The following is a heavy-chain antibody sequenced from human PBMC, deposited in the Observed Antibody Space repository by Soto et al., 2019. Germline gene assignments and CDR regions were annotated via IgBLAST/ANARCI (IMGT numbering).Heavy chain of an antibody. CDR3: ARGGSWNYFDY. J-gene: IGHJ4*02. D-gene: IGHD1-26*01. CDR1: GGTFSSYA. Sequence: QVQLVQSGAEVKKPGSSVKVSCKASGGTFSSYAISWVRQAPGKGLGGMGGIIPIFGTANYAQKFQGRVTITADESTSTAYMELSSLRSEDTAVYYCARGGSWNYFDYWGQGTLVTVSS. V-gene: IGHV1-69*12. CDR2: IIPIFGTA.